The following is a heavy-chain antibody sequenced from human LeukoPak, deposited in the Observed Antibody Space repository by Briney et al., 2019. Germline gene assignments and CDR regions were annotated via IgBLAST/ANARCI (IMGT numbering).Heavy chain of an antibody. CDR3: AREWRGYYYDSGGYYLLDAFDI. CDR1: GFTFSSYW. V-gene: IGHV3-74*01. D-gene: IGHD3-22*01. J-gene: IGHJ3*02. CDR2: INSDGSST. Sequence: GGSLRLSCATSGFTFSSYWMHWVRQAPGEGLVWVSRINSDGSSTSYADSVKGRFTISRDNAKNTLYLQMNSLRAEDTAVYYCAREWRGYYYDSGGYYLLDAFDIWGQGTMVIVSS.